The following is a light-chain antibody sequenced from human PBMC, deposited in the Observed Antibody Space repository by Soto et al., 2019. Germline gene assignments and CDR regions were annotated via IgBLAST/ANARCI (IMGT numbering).Light chain of an antibody. V-gene: IGLV1-44*01. Sequence: QSVLTQPPSASGTPGQSVSISCSGSRSNIGTNPVNWYQQLPGTAPKLLFYTNTQRPSGVPDRFSASKSGTSASLAISGLXSXXXXXXXCAAWDDSLNRVIFGGGTKVTVL. J-gene: IGLJ2*01. CDR2: TNT. CDR3: AAWDDSLNRVI. CDR1: RSNIGTNP.